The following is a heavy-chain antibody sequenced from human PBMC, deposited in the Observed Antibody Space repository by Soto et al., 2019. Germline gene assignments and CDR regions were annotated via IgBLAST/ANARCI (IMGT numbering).Heavy chain of an antibody. J-gene: IGHJ5*02. V-gene: IGHV3-11*01. CDR2: ISSSGSTI. CDR1: GFTFSDYY. D-gene: IGHD4-17*01. CDR3: ARDFTVTGWFDP. Sequence: GGSLRLSCAASGFTFSDYYMTWIRQAPGKGLGWVSYISSSGSTIYYADSVKGRFAISRDNAKNSLYLQMNSLRAEDTAVYYCARDFTVTGWFDPWGQGTLVTVSS.